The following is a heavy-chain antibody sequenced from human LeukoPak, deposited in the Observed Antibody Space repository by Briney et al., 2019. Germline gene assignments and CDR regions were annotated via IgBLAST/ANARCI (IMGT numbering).Heavy chain of an antibody. CDR1: GLTFSRHV. CDR3: ARGGIPTGPYYYFYYMDV. V-gene: IGHV3-30*01. Sequence: GGSLRLSCAASGLTFSRHVMQWVRQAPGKGLEWVAVISYDGNNRFYADSVKGRFTISRDNSRNTLYLQMNSLSGDDAAVYSCARGGIPTGPYYYFYYMDVWGKGTAVTVSS. CDR2: ISYDGNNR. J-gene: IGHJ6*03. D-gene: IGHD3-10*01.